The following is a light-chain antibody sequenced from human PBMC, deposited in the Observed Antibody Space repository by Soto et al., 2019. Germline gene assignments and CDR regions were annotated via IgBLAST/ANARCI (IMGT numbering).Light chain of an antibody. CDR3: QQSYSTPRT. CDR1: QSISSY. J-gene: IGKJ4*01. Sequence: DIQMTQSPSSLSASVGDRVTITCRASQSISSYLNWYQQKPGKDTKLLIYAASSLQSGVPSRFSGSGSGTDVTLTISSLQPEDFATYYCQQSYSTPRTFGGGTKVDIK. V-gene: IGKV1-39*01. CDR2: AAS.